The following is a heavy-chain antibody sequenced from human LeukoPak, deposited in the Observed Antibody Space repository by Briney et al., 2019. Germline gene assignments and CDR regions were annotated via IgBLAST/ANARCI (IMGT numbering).Heavy chain of an antibody. CDR2: IYYSGNT. Sequence: PSETLSLTCTVSGGSIDRSSYYWGWIRQPPGKGLEWIGSIYYSGNTYYNSSLKSRITISVNTTKNQVALKLSSVTAADTAVYSGARGRGRDGGFAPWGQGTLVSVSS. J-gene: IGHJ5*02. CDR3: ARGRGRDGGFAP. CDR1: GGSIDRSSYY. D-gene: IGHD2-21*02. V-gene: IGHV4-39*01.